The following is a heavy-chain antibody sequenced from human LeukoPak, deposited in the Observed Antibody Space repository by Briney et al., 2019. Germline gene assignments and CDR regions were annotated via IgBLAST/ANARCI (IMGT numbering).Heavy chain of an antibody. Sequence: SETLSLTCAVSGGSISSGGYSWSWIRQPPGKGLEWIGYIYHSGSTYYNPSLKSRVTISVDRSKNQFSLKLSSVTAADTAVYYCARGSGDYYYYGMDVWAKGPRSPSP. CDR2: IYHSGST. J-gene: IGHJ6*02. CDR3: ARGSGDYYYYGMDV. CDR1: GGSISSGGYS. V-gene: IGHV4-30-2*01. D-gene: IGHD7-27*01.